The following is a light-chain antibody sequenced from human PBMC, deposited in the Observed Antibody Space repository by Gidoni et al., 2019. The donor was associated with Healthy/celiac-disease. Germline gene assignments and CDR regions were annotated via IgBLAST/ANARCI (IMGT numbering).Light chain of an antibody. CDR3: QVWDSSSDHVV. Sequence: SSVLTQPPSVSVAPGKPSRITCGGNNIGSKSVHWYQQKPGQAPVLVVYDDSDRPSGIPERFSGSNSGNTATLTISRVEAGDEADYYCQVWDSSSDHVVFGGGTKLTVL. J-gene: IGLJ2*01. V-gene: IGLV3-21*03. CDR1: NIGSKS. CDR2: DDS.